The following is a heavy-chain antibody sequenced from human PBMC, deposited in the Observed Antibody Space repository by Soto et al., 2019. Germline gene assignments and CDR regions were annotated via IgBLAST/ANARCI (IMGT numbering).Heavy chain of an antibody. V-gene: IGHV3-66*01. CDR1: GFTVSSNY. J-gene: IGHJ6*03. D-gene: IGHD5-18*01. CDR2: IYSGGST. Sequence: GSLRLSCAASGFTVSSNYMSWVRQAPGKGLEWVSVIYSGGSTYYADSVKGRFTISRDNSKNTLYLQMNSLRAEDTAVYYCARDSGYSYGYYYYMDVWGKGTTVTVSS. CDR3: ARDSGYSYGYYYYMDV.